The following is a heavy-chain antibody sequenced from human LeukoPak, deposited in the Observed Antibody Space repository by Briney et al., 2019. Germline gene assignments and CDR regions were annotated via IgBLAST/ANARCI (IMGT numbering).Heavy chain of an antibody. CDR2: ISAYNGNT. CDR1: GYTFTSYG. V-gene: IGHV1-18*01. D-gene: IGHD3-22*01. J-gene: IGHJ6*02. CDR3: ARDLAETRYYYDRGYGMDV. Sequence: ASVKVSCKASGYTFTSYGISWVRQAPGQGLEWMGWISAYNGNTNYAQKLQGRVTMTTDTSTSTAYMELRSLRSDDTAVYYCARDLAETRYYYDRGYGMDVWGQGTTVTVSS.